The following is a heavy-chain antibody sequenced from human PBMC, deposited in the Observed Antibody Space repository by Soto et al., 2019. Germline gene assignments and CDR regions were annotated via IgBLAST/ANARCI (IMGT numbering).Heavy chain of an antibody. V-gene: IGHV3-53*02. J-gene: IGHJ6*02. CDR3: ARDGRVGIPKINYYYYYGMDV. CDR1: GFTVSSNY. CDR2: IYSGGST. D-gene: IGHD1-1*01. Sequence: EVQRVETGGGLIQPGGSLRLSCAASGFTVSSNYMSWVRQAPGKGLEWVSAIYSGGSTYYADSVKGRFTISRDNSKNTLYLQMNSLRAEDTAVYYCARDGRVGIPKINYYYYYGMDVWGQGTTVTVSS.